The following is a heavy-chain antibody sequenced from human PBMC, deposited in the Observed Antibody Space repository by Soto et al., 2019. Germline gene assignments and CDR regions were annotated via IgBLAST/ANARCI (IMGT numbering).Heavy chain of an antibody. Sequence: PGGSLRLSCAASGFTFSSYAMSWVRQAPGKGLEWVSAISGSGGSTYYADSVKGRFTISRDNSKNTLYLQMNSLRAEDTAVYYCATDKNNWNYAFSLFDYWGQETLVTVSS. D-gene: IGHD1-7*01. CDR2: ISGSGGST. CDR3: ATDKNNWNYAFSLFDY. J-gene: IGHJ4*02. CDR1: GFTFSSYA. V-gene: IGHV3-23*01.